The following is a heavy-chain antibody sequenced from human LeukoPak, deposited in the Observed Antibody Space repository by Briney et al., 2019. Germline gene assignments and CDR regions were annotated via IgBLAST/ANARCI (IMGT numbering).Heavy chain of an antibody. D-gene: IGHD3-3*01. CDR3: ARAAEYYDFWSGYYTPFDY. CDR1: GFTFSRYW. V-gene: IGHV3-7*01. Sequence: GGSLRLSCAASGFTFSRYWMSWVRQAPGKGLEWVAHIKQEGSDKYYVDSVKGRFTISRDNAKNSLYLQMNSLRAEDTAVYYCARAAEYYDFWSGYYTPFDYWGQGTLVTVSP. J-gene: IGHJ4*02. CDR2: IKQEGSDK.